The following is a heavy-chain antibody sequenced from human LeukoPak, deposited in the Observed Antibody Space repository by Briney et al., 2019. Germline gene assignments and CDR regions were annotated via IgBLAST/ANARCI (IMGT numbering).Heavy chain of an antibody. CDR2: INSDGTVI. CDR3: ARGEARVEGEDAFDV. D-gene: IGHD3-16*01. CDR1: GFPSSVYW. J-gene: IGHJ3*01. Sequence: GGSLRLSCTGSGFPSSVYWMHWVRQAPGEGLTWVSRINSDGTVINYADSVSGRFTISRDNARNTLFLQMDSLRVDDTAIYYCARGEARVEGEDAFDVWGRGTMVIVSS. V-gene: IGHV3-74*01.